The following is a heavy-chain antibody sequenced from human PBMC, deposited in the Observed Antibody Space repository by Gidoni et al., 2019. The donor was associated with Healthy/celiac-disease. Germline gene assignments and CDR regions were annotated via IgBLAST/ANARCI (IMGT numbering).Heavy chain of an antibody. D-gene: IGHD6-13*01. CDR3: AKDGAGGLYSSSWYLHY. V-gene: IGHV3-30*18. J-gene: IGHJ4*02. CDR1: GFTFSSYG. Sequence: QVQLVESGGGGVQPGRSLRLSCAASGFTFSSYGMHWVRQAPGKGLEWVAVISYDGSNKYYADSVKGRFTISRDNSKNTLYLQMNSLRAEDTAVYYCAKDGAGGLYSSSWYLHYWGQGTLVTVSS. CDR2: ISYDGSNK.